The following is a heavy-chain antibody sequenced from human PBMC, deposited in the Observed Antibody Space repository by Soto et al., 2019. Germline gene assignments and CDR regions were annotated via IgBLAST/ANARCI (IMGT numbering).Heavy chain of an antibody. J-gene: IGHJ4*02. CDR2: IYYTGTT. Sequence: SETLSLTCTVSGGSISSYYWSWIRQPPGKGLDWIGYIYYTGTTKYNPSLKRRVTISVDPSKNQFSLKLDSVTAADPAVYYCARLGGYYQAFDSGAQGTLVPVSS. CDR1: GGSISSYY. V-gene: IGHV4-59*08. CDR3: ARLGGYYQAFDS. D-gene: IGHD3-22*01.